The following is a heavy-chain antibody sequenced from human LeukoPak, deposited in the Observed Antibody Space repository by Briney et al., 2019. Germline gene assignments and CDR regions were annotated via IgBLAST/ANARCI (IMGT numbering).Heavy chain of an antibody. V-gene: IGHV4-39*02. Sequence: PSETLSLTCAVSGGSISGSSYFWGWLRQGPGKGLEWIGSIYYSGNTYYNPSLKSRVTISVDTSKNQFSLKLSSVTAADTAVYYCAREGKCGSGNWYRADFDSWGQGTLVTVSS. CDR1: GGSISGSSYF. J-gene: IGHJ4*02. CDR2: IYYSGNT. CDR3: AREGKCGSGNWYRADFDS. D-gene: IGHD6-13*01.